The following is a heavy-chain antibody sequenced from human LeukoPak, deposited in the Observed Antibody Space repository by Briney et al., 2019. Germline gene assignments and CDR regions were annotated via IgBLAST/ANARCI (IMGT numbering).Heavy chain of an antibody. CDR2: INKDGSEK. V-gene: IGHV3-7*01. Sequence: GGSLRLSCSASGFTFSSHWMNWVRQAPGKGLEWVAIINKDGSEKNYVGSVKGRFTISRDNAKNSLCLQMNSLRAEDTAMYYCARSNPGPDYWGQGTLVIVPS. CDR1: GFTFSSHW. CDR3: ARSNPGPDY. J-gene: IGHJ4*02.